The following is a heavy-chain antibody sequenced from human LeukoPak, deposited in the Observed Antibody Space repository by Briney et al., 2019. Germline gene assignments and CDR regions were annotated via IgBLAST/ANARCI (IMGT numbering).Heavy chain of an antibody. V-gene: IGHV4-31*03. D-gene: IGHD3-10*01. CDR3: ARDRYGSGTSAFDI. Sequence: SQTLSLTCTVSGGSISSGGYYWSWIRQHPGKGLEWIGYIYYSGSTYYNPSLKSRVTISVDTSKNQFSLKLSSVTAAGTAVYYCARDRYGSGTSAFDIWGQGTMVTVSS. J-gene: IGHJ3*02. CDR2: IYYSGST. CDR1: GGSISSGGYY.